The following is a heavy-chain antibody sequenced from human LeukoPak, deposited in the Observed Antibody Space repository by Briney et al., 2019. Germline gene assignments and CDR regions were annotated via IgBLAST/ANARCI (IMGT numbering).Heavy chain of an antibody. Sequence: GGSLRLSCAASGFTFSDYYMSWIRQAPGKGLEWVSYISSSGSTIYYADSVKGRFTISRDNAKNSLYLQMNSLRAEDTAVYFCAKGHGKATISSDYWGQGTLVTVSS. D-gene: IGHD5-24*01. V-gene: IGHV3-11*04. CDR1: GFTFSDYY. CDR3: AKGHGKATISSDY. CDR2: ISSSGSTI. J-gene: IGHJ4*02.